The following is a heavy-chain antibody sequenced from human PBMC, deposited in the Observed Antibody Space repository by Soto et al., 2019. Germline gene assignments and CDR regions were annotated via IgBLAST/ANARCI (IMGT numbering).Heavy chain of an antibody. CDR1: GGSISTYY. Sequence: QVQLQESGPGLVKPSGTLSLTCNVSGGSISTYYWNWIRQPAGKGLEWIGRIYASGSPNYNPSLKSRVSMSVDTSKNQFSLTMSSVTAADTAMYYCARSAVPRGGWFRPWGQGILVTVSP. CDR3: ARSAVPRGGWFRP. D-gene: IGHD2-15*01. CDR2: IYASGSP. V-gene: IGHV4-4*07. J-gene: IGHJ5*02.